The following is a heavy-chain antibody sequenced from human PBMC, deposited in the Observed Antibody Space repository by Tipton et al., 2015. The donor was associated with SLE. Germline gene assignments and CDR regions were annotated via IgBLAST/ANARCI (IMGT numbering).Heavy chain of an antibody. D-gene: IGHD2-21*01. J-gene: IGHJ4*02. V-gene: IGHV4-34*01. Sequence: TLSLTCAVYGGSFSGYYWSWIRQPPGKGLEWIGEINHSGSTNYNPSLKSRVTISVDTSKNQFSLKLGSVTAADTAMYYCATDSDCGGDCLDTWGQGALVTVSS. CDR3: ATDSDCGGDCLDT. CDR1: GGSFSGYY. CDR2: INHSGST.